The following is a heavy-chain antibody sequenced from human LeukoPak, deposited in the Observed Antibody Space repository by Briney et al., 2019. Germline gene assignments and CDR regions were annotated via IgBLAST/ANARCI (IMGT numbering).Heavy chain of an antibody. CDR1: GGTFSSYA. CDR2: IIPILGIA. D-gene: IGHD5-12*01. V-gene: IGHV1-69*04. CDR3: ARAPYSGYGPLGY. Sequence: SVKVSCKASGGTFSSYAISWVRQAPGQGLEWMGRIIPILGIANYAQKFQGRVTITADKSTSTAYMELSSLRSEDTAVYYCARAPYSGYGPLGYWGQGTLVTVSS. J-gene: IGHJ4*02.